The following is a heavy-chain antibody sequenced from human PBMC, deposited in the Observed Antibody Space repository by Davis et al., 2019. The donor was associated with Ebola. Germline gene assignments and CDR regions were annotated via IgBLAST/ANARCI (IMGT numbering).Heavy chain of an antibody. Sequence: GESLKISCAASGFTVSSNYMSWVRQAPEKGLEWVSVIYSGGSTYYADSVKGRFTISRDNSKNTLYLQMNSLRAEDTAVYYCARGLTTVVTGWFDPWGQGTLVTVSS. CDR2: IYSGGST. J-gene: IGHJ5*02. CDR1: GFTVSSNY. CDR3: ARGLTTVVTGWFDP. D-gene: IGHD4-23*01. V-gene: IGHV3-53*01.